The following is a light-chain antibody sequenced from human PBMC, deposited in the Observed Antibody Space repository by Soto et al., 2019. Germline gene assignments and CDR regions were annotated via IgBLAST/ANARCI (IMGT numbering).Light chain of an antibody. Sequence: QSALTQPRSVSGSPGQSVTISCTGTSSDVGGYKYVSWYQQHPGKAPKLVIYDVSKRPSGVPDRFSGSKSGNPASLTISGLQADDEADYSCCSYAGSSLWVFGGGTKLTVL. V-gene: IGLV2-11*01. J-gene: IGLJ3*02. CDR1: SSDVGGYKY. CDR3: CSYAGSSLWV. CDR2: DVS.